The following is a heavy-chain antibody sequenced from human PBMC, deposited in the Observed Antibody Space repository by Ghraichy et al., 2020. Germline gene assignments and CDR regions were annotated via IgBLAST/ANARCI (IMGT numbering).Heavy chain of an antibody. CDR3: VAGGGWLPDY. J-gene: IGHJ4*02. Sequence: ESLNISCTVSGGSISSHYWNWIRQPPGKGLEWIGYVHNSGTTKYNPSLQSRVTISEDTSKNQFSLKMTSVTAADTAVYYCVAGGGWLPDYWGQGILVTVSS. CDR1: GGSISSHY. V-gene: IGHV4-59*11. D-gene: IGHD6-19*01. CDR2: VHNSGTT.